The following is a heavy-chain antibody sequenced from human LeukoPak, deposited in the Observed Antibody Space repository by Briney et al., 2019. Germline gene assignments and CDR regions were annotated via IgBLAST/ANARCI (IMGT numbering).Heavy chain of an antibody. CDR3: ARDESGGRDFDY. D-gene: IGHD3-3*01. Sequence: SGTLSLTCTVSGGSISSYYWSWIRQPPGKGLEWIGYIYYSGSTNYNPSLKSRVTIPVDTSKNQFSLKLSSVTAADTAVYYCARDESGGRDFDYWGQGTLVTVSS. CDR2: IYYSGST. CDR1: GGSISSYY. J-gene: IGHJ4*02. V-gene: IGHV4-59*01.